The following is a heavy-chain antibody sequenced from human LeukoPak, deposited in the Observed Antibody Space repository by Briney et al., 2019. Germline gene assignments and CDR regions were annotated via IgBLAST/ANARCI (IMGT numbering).Heavy chain of an antibody. CDR2: IDTSGST. CDR1: GGSISSGSYY. J-gene: IGHJ4*02. CDR3: ARALWELLDY. V-gene: IGHV4-61*02. Sequence: PSQTLSLTFTAPGGSISSGSYYWSWIRQPAGKGLEWIRRIDTSGSTNYNPSLKSRVTISVDTSKNQFSLKLSSVTAADTAVYYCARALWELLDYWGQGTLVTVSS. D-gene: IGHD1-26*01.